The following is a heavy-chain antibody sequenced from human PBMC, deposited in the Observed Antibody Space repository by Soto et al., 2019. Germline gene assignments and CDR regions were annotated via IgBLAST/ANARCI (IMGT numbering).Heavy chain of an antibody. CDR1: GFTFSSYG. J-gene: IGHJ4*02. CDR2: IKQDGSEK. D-gene: IGHD3-10*01. CDR3: AKGGITLVRGSFDY. Sequence: SGFTFSSYGMHWVRQAPGKGLEWVANIKQDGSEKYYLDSVKGRFTISRDKSKTTLFLQMNNLRAEDTAVYYCAKGGITLVRGSFDYWGQGALVTVSS. V-gene: IGHV3-7*05.